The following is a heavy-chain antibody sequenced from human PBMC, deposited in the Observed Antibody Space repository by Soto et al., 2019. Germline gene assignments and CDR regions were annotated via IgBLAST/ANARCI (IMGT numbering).Heavy chain of an antibody. V-gene: IGHV3-13*05. Sequence: EVQLVESGGGLVQPGGSLRLSCAASGFTFSNYDMFWVRQGTGKSLEWVSAIGTQADPFYPDSVKGRFTISRENAKNSLYLQMNSLRDGDTAVYYCTRSPSGSFPSGNAFDLWGQGTMVTVTS. J-gene: IGHJ3*01. CDR2: IGTQADP. CDR3: TRSPSGSFPSGNAFDL. D-gene: IGHD1-26*01. CDR1: GFTFSNYD.